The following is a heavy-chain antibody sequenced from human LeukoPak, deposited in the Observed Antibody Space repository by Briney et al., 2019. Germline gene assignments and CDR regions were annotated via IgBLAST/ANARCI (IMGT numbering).Heavy chain of an antibody. CDR1: GGSFSSSNYY. D-gene: IGHD6-13*01. CDR3: ARKYSSSWYS. Sequence: PSETLSLTCTVSGGSFSSSNYYWGWIRQPPGKGVEWIGSIYYSGSTYYNPSLKSRLTISVDTSKNQFSLKLSSVTAADTAVYYCARKYSSSWYSWGQGTLVTVSS. V-gene: IGHV4-39*01. J-gene: IGHJ4*02. CDR2: IYYSGST.